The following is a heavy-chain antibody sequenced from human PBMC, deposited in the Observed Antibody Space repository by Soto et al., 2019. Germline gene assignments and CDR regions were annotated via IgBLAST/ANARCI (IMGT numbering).Heavy chain of an antibody. J-gene: IGHJ5*02. CDR1: FNSVSDFH. CDR3: ARAKYYHDWGCHFFFDP. CDR2: ISYSGTS. V-gene: IGHV4-59*02. Sequence: QVQLQASSPGLVKPSETLSLTCSVSFNSVSDFHWGWIRHSPGKGLEWIGYISYSGTSNYNASLRSRLYMSVDTSKDQFSQKVTSVTAADTSIYYCARAKYYHDWGCHFFFDPWGQGTLVTVSS. D-gene: IGHD3-10*01.